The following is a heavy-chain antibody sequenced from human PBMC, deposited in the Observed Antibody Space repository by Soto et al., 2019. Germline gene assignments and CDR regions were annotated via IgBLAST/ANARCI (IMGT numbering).Heavy chain of an antibody. D-gene: IGHD6-19*01. J-gene: IGHJ4*02. CDR3: AADYPAVAGSY. CDR1: GFTFTSSA. CDR2: IVVGSGNT. V-gene: IGHV1-58*01. Sequence: SVKVSCKASGFTFTSSAVQWVRQARGQRLEWIGWIVVGSGNTNYAQKFQERVTITRDMSTSTAYMKLSSLRSEDAAVYYCAADYPAVAGSYWGQGTLVTVSS.